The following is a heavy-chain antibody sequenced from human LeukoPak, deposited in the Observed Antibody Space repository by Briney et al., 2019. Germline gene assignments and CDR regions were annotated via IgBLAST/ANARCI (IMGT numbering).Heavy chain of an antibody. CDR1: GGSISSGSYY. CDR3: ARQTPSGVVVPAAMRDY. D-gene: IGHD2-2*01. Sequence: SETLSLTCTVSGGSISSGSYYWGWIRQPPGKGLEWIGSIYYSGSTYYNPSLKSRVTISVDTSKNQFSLKLSSVTAADTAVYYCARQTPSGVVVPAAMRDYWGQGTLVTVSS. V-gene: IGHV4-39*01. J-gene: IGHJ4*02. CDR2: IYYSGST.